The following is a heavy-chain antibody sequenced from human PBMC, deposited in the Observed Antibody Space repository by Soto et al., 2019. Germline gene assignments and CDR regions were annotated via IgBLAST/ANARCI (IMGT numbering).Heavy chain of an antibody. D-gene: IGHD3-10*01. V-gene: IGHV3-9*01. CDR1: GFTFDDYA. Sequence: PGGSLRLSCAASGFTFDDYAMHWVRQAPGKGLEWVSGISWNSGSIGYADSVKGRFTISRDNAKNSLYLQMNSLRAEDTALYYCAKDAPHHYGSGSAIDYWGQGTLVTVSS. CDR2: ISWNSGSI. CDR3: AKDAPHHYGSGSAIDY. J-gene: IGHJ4*02.